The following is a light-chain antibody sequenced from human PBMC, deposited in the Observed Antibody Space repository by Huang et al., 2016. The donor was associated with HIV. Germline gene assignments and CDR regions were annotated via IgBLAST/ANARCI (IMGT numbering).Light chain of an antibody. V-gene: IGKV3-15*01. CDR2: AAS. CDR1: QTVSSN. J-gene: IGKJ2*01. Sequence: EIVMTQSPATLSVSPGERATLSCRASQTVSSNFAWYQQKPGQAPRLRIYAASTRATDIPSRFSGSGSGTEFTLTISSLQSEDFAVYYCQHYRVWPPVYTFGQGTKLEIK. CDR3: QHYRVWPPVYT.